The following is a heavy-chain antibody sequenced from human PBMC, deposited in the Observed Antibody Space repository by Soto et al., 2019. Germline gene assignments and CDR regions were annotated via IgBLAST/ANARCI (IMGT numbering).Heavy chain of an antibody. J-gene: IGHJ5*02. Sequence: SETLSLTCTVSGGSFSCHNSYWGWIRQPPGRGLEWIGSFYDSGRTYYNPSLKSRVTISVDTSKSQFSLKLSSVTAADTAVYYCVLFAGSWGQGTLVT. D-gene: IGHD3-10*02. CDR3: VLFAGS. CDR1: GGSFSCHNSY. V-gene: IGHV4-39*01. CDR2: FYDSGRT.